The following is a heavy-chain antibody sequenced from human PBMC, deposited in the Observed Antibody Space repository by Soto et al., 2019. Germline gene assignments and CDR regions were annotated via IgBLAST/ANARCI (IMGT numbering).Heavy chain of an antibody. J-gene: IGHJ4*02. CDR3: ARAHIRGGGYYPLIGSGPDY. Sequence: WASVKVSCKASGGTFSSYAVSWVRQAPGQGLEWMGGIIPIFGTANYAQKFQGRVTLTADESTSTAYMELSSLRSEDTAVYYCARAHIRGGGYYPLIGSGPDYWGQGTLVTVSS. CDR2: IIPIFGTA. CDR1: GGTFSSYA. D-gene: IGHD3-22*01. V-gene: IGHV1-69*13.